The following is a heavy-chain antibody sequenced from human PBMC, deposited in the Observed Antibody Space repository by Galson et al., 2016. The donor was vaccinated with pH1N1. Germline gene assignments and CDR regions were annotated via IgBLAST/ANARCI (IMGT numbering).Heavy chain of an antibody. V-gene: IGHV1-2*04. CDR3: ARDPRGPCTSATCPTTHYFGMDV. Sequence: SVKASCKASGYVFTGFYVHWVRQAPGQGLEWMGWINTDSGVTNYAQKFEAWVTMTRDTSVSTAYMELYGLKSDDTAVYYCARDPRGPCTSATCPTTHYFGMDVWGQGTTVIVSS. CDR2: INTDSGVT. D-gene: IGHD2-2*01. J-gene: IGHJ6*02. CDR1: GYVFTGFY.